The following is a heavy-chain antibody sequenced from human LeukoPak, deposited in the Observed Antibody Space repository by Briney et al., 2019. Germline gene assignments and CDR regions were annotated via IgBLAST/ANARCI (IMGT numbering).Heavy chain of an antibody. CDR1: GFTFSSYA. Sequence: GGSLRLSCAASGFTFSSYAMHWVRQAPGKGLEWVAVISYDGSNKYYADSVKGRFTISRDNSKNTLYLQMNSLRAEDTAVYYCARENTVTTVLRYYYYGMDVWGQGTTVTVSS. CDR3: ARENTVTTVLRYYYYGMDV. J-gene: IGHJ6*02. V-gene: IGHV3-30*04. CDR2: ISYDGSNK. D-gene: IGHD4-17*01.